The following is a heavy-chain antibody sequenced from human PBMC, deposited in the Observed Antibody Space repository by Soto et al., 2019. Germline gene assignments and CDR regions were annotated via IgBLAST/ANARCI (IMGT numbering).Heavy chain of an antibody. CDR2: VFYTGFT. D-gene: IGHD1-20*01. J-gene: IGHJ4*02. CDR1: GGSISGSYYY. Sequence: SETLSLTGAVSGGSISGSYYYGAWLRQSPGKGPEWIGSVFYTGFTSSNPSLESRVSVSVDTSKIQFSLKLSAVTAADTAVYYCATSQKGYNWNYFDHWGQGALVTVSS. CDR3: ATSQKGYNWNYFDH. V-gene: IGHV4-39*01.